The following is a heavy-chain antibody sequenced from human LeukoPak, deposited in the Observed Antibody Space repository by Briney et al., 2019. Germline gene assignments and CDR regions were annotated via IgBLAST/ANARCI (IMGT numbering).Heavy chain of an antibody. CDR2: IYYSGST. CDR3: ARVNGLDPYYYGMDV. V-gene: IGHV4-30-4*01. CDR1: GGSISSGDYY. J-gene: IGHJ6*02. Sequence: SQTLSLTCTVSGGSISSGDYYWSWIRQPPGKGLEWIGYIYYSGSTYYNPSLRSRVTISVDTSKNQFSLKLSSVTAADTAVYYCARVNGLDPYYYGMDVWGQGTTVTVSS. D-gene: IGHD6-19*01.